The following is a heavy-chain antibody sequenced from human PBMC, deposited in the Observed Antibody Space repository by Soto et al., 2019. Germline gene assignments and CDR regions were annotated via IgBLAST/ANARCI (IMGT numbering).Heavy chain of an antibody. Sequence: QVQLVQSGAEVKKPGASVKVSCKASGYTFTSYGISWVRQAPGQGLEWMGWISAYNGNTNYAQKLQGRVPMTTHTSTSTAYMELRSLRSDDTAVYYCARDAKGRDGYKPNDYWGQGNMVTVSS. CDR3: ARDAKGRDGYKPNDY. CDR1: GYTFTSYG. V-gene: IGHV1-18*01. D-gene: IGHD5-12*01. J-gene: IGHJ4*02. CDR2: ISAYNGNT.